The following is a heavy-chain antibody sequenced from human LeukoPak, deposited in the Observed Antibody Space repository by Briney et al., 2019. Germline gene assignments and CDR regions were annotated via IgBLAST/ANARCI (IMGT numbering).Heavy chain of an antibody. V-gene: IGHV3-21*01. CDR3: ARSRGYSSGWTGY. D-gene: IGHD6-19*01. Sequence: PGGSLRLSCAASGFTFSSYSMNWVRQAPGKGLEWVSSISSSSSYIYYADSVKGRFTISRDNAKNSLYLQMNSLRAEDTAVYYCARSRGYSSGWTGYWGQGTLVTVSS. CDR2: ISSSSSYI. CDR1: GFTFSSYS. J-gene: IGHJ4*02.